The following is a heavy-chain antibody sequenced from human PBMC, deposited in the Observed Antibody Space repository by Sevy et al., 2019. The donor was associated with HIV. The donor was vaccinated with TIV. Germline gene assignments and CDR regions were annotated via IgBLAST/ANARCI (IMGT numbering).Heavy chain of an antibody. J-gene: IGHJ4*02. CDR1: GYTFTGYY. V-gene: IGHV1-2*02. CDR2: INPNSGGT. CDR3: ARATGNGIAAAGAADY. Sequence: VSVKVSCKASGYTFTGYYMHWVRQAPGQGLEWMGWINPNSGGTNYAQKFQGRVTMTRDTSISTAYMELSRLRSDDTAVYYCARATGNGIAAAGAADYWGQGTLVTVSS. D-gene: IGHD6-13*01.